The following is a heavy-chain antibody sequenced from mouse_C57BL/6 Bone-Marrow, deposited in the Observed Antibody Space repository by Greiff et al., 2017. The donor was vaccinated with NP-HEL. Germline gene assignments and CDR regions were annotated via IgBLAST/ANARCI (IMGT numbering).Heavy chain of an antibody. D-gene: IGHD2-4*01. CDR1: GYTFTSYW. V-gene: IGHV1-59*01. Sequence: VQLQQPGAELVRPGTSVKLSCKASGYTFTSYWMHWVKQRPGQGLEWIGVIDPSDSYTNYNQKFKGKATLTVDTSSSTAYMQLSSLTSEDSAVYYCARPSIYYDYVYAMDYWGQGTSVTVSS. J-gene: IGHJ4*01. CDR3: ARPSIYYDYVYAMDY. CDR2: IDPSDSYT.